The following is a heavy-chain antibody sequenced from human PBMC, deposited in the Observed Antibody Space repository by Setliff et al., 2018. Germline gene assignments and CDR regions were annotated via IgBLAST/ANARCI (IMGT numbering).Heavy chain of an antibody. CDR2: INTNTGNP. Sequence: ASVKVSCKASGYTFTGYAINWVRQAPGQGLEYLGWINTNTGNPTNVQGFTGRFVFSLDTSVSTAYLQISSLKAEDTAVYYCARGVYEYSYGYRGHYYYYMDVWGKGATVTVSS. D-gene: IGHD3-16*01. V-gene: IGHV7-4-1*02. CDR3: ARGVYEYSYGYRGHYYYYMDV. J-gene: IGHJ6*03. CDR1: GYTFTGYA.